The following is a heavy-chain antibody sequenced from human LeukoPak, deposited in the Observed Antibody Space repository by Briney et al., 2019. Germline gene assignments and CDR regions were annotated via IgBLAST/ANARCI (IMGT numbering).Heavy chain of an antibody. V-gene: IGHV1-2*02. CDR3: AREGGGDYDWFPFDF. Sequence: ASVKVSRTASGYSFTVYYMHWVRQAPEQGLEWMGWINPNSGGTNFAQKFQGRVTMTRDTSISTAYMELSRLRSDDTAVYYCAREGGGDYDWFPFDFWGQGPLVTVSS. D-gene: IGHD3-9*01. CDR2: INPNSGGT. J-gene: IGHJ4*02. CDR1: GYSFTVYY.